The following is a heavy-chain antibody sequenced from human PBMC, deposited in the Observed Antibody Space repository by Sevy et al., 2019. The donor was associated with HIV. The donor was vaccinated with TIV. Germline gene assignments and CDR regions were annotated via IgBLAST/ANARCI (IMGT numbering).Heavy chain of an antibody. J-gene: IGHJ6*02. CDR2: ISSSSSYI. V-gene: IGHV3-21*01. Sequence: GGSLRLSCAASGFTFSSYSMNWVRQAPGKGLEWVSSISSSSSYIYYADSVKGRFTISRDNAKNSLYLQMNSLRAEDTAVYYCARATEGRPGYSSSCYKPVCYYYGMDVWGQGTTVTVSS. CDR1: GFTFSSYS. D-gene: IGHD6-13*01. CDR3: ARATEGRPGYSSSCYKPVCYYYGMDV.